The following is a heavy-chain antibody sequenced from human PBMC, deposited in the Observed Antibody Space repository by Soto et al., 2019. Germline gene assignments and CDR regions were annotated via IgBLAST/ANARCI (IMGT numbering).Heavy chain of an antibody. CDR3: ARDPEKTDYGDYSCYFDY. V-gene: IGHV4-34*01. J-gene: IGHJ4*02. CDR2: INHSGST. Sequence: SETLSLTCAVYGGSFSGYYWSWIRQPPGKGLEWIGEINHSGSTNYNPSLKSRVTISVDTSKNQFSLKLSSVTAADTAVYYCARDPEKTDYGDYSCYFDYWGQGTLVTVSS. D-gene: IGHD4-17*01. CDR1: GGSFSGYY.